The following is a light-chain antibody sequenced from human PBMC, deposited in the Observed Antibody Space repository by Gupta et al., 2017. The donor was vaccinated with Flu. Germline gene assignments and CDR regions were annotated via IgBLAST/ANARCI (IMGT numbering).Light chain of an antibody. CDR2: RKT. CDR1: HIGGES. Sequence: SYERTQPPSVSGALGQTARSSCNGSHIGGESVNWHQPKSAPALLLFIYRKTTRPSPIPYSFSDSDSGTTATLTISRAQVGDDSYYYSQVSDGTAVVFGTGTKLTVL. V-gene: IGLV3-9*01. J-gene: IGLJ1*01. CDR3: QVSDGTAVV.